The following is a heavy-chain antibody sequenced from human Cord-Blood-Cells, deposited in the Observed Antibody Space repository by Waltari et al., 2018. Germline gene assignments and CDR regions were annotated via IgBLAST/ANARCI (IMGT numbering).Heavy chain of an antibody. CDR1: GFTFSSYG. CDR2: ISYDGSNK. Sequence: QVQLVESGGGVVQPGRSLRLSCAASGFTFSSYGMHWVRQAPGKGLGWVAVISYDGSNKYYADSVKGRFTISRDNSKNTLYLQMNSLRAEDTAVYYCAKDSGSSDAFDIWGQGTMVTVSS. CDR3: AKDSGSSDAFDI. J-gene: IGHJ3*02. V-gene: IGHV3-30*18. D-gene: IGHD1-26*01.